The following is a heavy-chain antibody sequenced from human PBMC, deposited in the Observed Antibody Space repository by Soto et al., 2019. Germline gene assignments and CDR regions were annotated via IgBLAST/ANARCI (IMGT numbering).Heavy chain of an antibody. V-gene: IGHV3-48*02. CDR2: ISSSSSTI. CDR3: AIGPPQDGFFDY. D-gene: IGHD3-10*01. CDR1: GFTFSSYS. J-gene: IGHJ4*02. Sequence: EVQLVESGGGLVQPGGSLRLSCAASGFTFSSYSMNWVRQAPGKGLEWVSDISSSSSTIYYADSVKGRFTISRDNAKNSLYLQMNSLRDEDTAVYYCAIGPPQDGFFDYWGQGTLVTVSS.